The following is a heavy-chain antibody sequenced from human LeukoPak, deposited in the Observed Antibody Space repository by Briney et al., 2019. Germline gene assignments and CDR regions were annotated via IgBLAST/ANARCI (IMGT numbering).Heavy chain of an antibody. CDR3: ATDGYCSSGSCYSYDN. J-gene: IGHJ4*02. V-gene: IGHV3-15*01. D-gene: IGHD2-15*01. CDR2: SKSKSDGGTT. CDR1: GVTFSNPW. Sequence: GGSLRLSCAASGVTFSNPWVTWVRQAPGKGLEWVGRSKSKSDGGTTDYGAPVKGRFSISRDESKSTLYLQMNSLKTEDTAVYYCATDGYCSSGSCYSYDNWGQGTLVTVSS.